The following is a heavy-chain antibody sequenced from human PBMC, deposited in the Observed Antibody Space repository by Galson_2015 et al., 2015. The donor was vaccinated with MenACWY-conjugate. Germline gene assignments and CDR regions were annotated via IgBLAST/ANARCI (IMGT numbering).Heavy chain of an antibody. J-gene: IGHJ4*02. D-gene: IGHD3-22*01. V-gene: IGHV3-23*01. CDR3: ARVPRRIYDNSGYYFDS. Sequence: SLRLSCAASGFTFRNYAMNWVRQTPGKGLEWVSSVSSSAYTTYYADSVKGRFTVSRDDSQNTLYLQMNSLRADDTAVYYCARVPRRIYDNSGYYFDSWGQGTLVTVSS. CDR2: VSSSAYTT. CDR1: GFTFRNYA.